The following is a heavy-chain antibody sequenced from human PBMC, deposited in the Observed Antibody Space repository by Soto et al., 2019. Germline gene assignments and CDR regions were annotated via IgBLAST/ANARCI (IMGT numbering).Heavy chain of an antibody. CDR3: ARMTGMVYAQYYFDY. CDR1: GFTFSSYW. Sequence: GGSLRLSCAASGFTFSSYWMSWVRQAPGKGLEWVANIKQDGSEKYYVDSVKGRFTISRDNAKNSLYLQMNSLRAEDTAVYYCARMTGMVYAQYYFDYWGQGTLVTVSS. V-gene: IGHV3-7*05. J-gene: IGHJ4*02. CDR2: IKQDGSEK. D-gene: IGHD2-8*01.